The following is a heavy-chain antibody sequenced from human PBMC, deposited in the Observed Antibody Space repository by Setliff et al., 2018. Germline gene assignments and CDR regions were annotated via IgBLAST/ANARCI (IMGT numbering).Heavy chain of an antibody. V-gene: IGHV3-48*04. CDR2: ISSSSSTI. Sequence: GGSLRLSCAASGFTFSSYSMNWVRQAPGKGLEWVSYISSSSSTIYYADSVKGRFTISRDNAKNSLYLQMNSLRAEDTAVYYCARGLKFTYYNFWSGYQDAFDIWGQGTMVTVSS. J-gene: IGHJ3*02. CDR1: GFTFSSYS. CDR3: ARGLKFTYYNFWSGYQDAFDI. D-gene: IGHD3-3*01.